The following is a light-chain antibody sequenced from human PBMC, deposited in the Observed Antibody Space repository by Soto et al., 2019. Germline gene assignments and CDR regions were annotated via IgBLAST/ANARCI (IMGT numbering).Light chain of an antibody. CDR2: DVS. CDR1: SSDVGAYKY. Sequence: QSALTQPASVSGSPGQSITISCTGTSSDVGAYKYVSWYQQHPGKAPKLMIYDVSDRPSGVSNRFSGSKSGNTASLTISGLQAEDEADYYCSSYTSSSTDFGTGTKVTVL. CDR3: SSYTSSSTD. J-gene: IGLJ1*01. V-gene: IGLV2-14*03.